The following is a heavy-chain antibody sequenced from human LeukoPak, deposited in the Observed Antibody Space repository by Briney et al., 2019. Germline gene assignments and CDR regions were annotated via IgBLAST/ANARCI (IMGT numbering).Heavy chain of an antibody. J-gene: IGHJ5*02. CDR2: MNPNRGNT. Sequence: ASVKVSCTASGYTFTTYDINWVRQAPGQGLEWMGWMNPNRGNTGYEQTFQGRVTITGNTAKSTAYMELNRLRSEDTAVYFCARGYYDTNGYYYRLVTWGEGTLVTASS. CDR1: GYTFTTYD. D-gene: IGHD3-22*01. CDR3: ARGYYDTNGYYYRLVT. V-gene: IGHV1-8*01.